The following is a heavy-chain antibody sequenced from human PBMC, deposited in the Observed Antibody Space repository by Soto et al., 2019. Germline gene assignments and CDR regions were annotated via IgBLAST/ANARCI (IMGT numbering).Heavy chain of an antibody. D-gene: IGHD1-26*01. CDR2: IYYSGST. CDR3: ARHDFGGSYLRSYWFDP. J-gene: IGHJ5*02. CDR1: GGSISSSSYY. V-gene: IGHV4-39*01. Sequence: QLQLQESGPGLVNPSETLSLTCTVSGGSISSSSYYWGWIRQPPGQGLEWIGSIYYSGSTYYNPSLRSRVTISVDTSKNQLSLKLSSVTAADTAVYDCARHDFGGSYLRSYWFDPWGQGTLVTVSS.